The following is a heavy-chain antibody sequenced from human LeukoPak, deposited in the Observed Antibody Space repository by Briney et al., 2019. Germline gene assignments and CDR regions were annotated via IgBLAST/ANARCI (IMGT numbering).Heavy chain of an antibody. Sequence: GGSLRLSCAASGFTVSSNYMSWVRQAPGKGLEWVSVIYSGGSTYYADSVKGRFTISRDNSKNTLYLQMNSLRAEDTAVYYCARIPSITMVRGYYFDYWGQGTLVTVSS. CDR2: IYSGGST. CDR3: ARIPSITMVRGYYFDY. CDR1: GFTVSSNY. J-gene: IGHJ4*02. V-gene: IGHV3-53*01. D-gene: IGHD3-10*01.